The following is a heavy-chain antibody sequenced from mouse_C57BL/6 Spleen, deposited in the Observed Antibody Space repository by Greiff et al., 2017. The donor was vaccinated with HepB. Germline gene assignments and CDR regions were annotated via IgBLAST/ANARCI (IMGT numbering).Heavy chain of an antibody. CDR2: IYPSDSET. D-gene: IGHD1-1*01. CDR1: GYTFTSYW. V-gene: IGHV1-61*01. CDR3: ARVGRDYAMDY. J-gene: IGHJ4*01. Sequence: VQLQQSGAELVRPGSSVKLSCKASGYTFTSYWMDWVKQRPGQGLEWIGNIYPSDSETHYNQKFKDKATLTVDKSSSTAYMQLSSLTSEDSAVYYCARVGRDYAMDYWGQGTSVTVSS.